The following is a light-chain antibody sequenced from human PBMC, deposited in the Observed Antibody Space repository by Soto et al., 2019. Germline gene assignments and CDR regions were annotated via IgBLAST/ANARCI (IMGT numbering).Light chain of an antibody. CDR2: EAS. V-gene: IGKV3-15*01. J-gene: IGKJ1*01. CDR1: QSVRSN. CDR3: QQYNSGGT. Sequence: IMMTQSPATLFVSPGERVALSCRASQSVRSNLAWYQQKPGQAPRLLIYEASARATSVPARFSGSGSGTEFTLTISSLQSEDFAVYYCQQYNSGGTFGQGTKWIS.